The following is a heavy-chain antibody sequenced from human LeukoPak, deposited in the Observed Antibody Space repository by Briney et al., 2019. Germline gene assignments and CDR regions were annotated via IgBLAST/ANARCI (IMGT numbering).Heavy chain of an antibody. CDR1: GGTFSSYA. V-gene: IGHV1-69*05. D-gene: IGHD5-24*01. Sequence: SVKVSCKASGGTFSSYAISWVRQAPGQGLEWMGGIIPIFGTANYAQKFQGRVTMTRDTSTSTVYMELSSLRSEDTAVYYCAKGRDGYSDDAFDIWGQGTMVTVSS. CDR3: AKGRDGYSDDAFDI. CDR2: IIPIFGTA. J-gene: IGHJ3*02.